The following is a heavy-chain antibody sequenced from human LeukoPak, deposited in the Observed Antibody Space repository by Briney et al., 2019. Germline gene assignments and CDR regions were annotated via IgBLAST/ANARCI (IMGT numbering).Heavy chain of an antibody. CDR2: IYHSGST. CDR1: GHSISSGYY. J-gene: IGHJ4*02. CDR3: ARGKTDRYSSSWYLDY. Sequence: SETLSLTCTVSGHSISSGYYWGWIRQPPGKGLEWIGSIYHSGSTYYNPSLKSRVTLSVDTSKNQFSLKLSSVTAADTAFYYCARGKTDRYSSSWYLDYWGQGTLVTVSS. D-gene: IGHD6-13*01. V-gene: IGHV4-38-2*02.